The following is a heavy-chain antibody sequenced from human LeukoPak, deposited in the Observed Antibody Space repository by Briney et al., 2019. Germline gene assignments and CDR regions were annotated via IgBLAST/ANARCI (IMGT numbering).Heavy chain of an antibody. CDR1: GGSFSGYY. CDR3: AREEAIVTFGIGRSAHNWFDP. J-gene: IGHJ5*02. V-gene: IGHV4-34*01. Sequence: SSETLSLTCAVYGGSFSGYYWSWIRQPPGKGLEWIGEINHSGSTNYNPSLKSRVTISVDTSKNHFSLKLTSVTAADTAIYYCAREEAIVTFGIGRSAHNWFDPWGQGTLVTVSS. CDR2: INHSGST. D-gene: IGHD2-15*01.